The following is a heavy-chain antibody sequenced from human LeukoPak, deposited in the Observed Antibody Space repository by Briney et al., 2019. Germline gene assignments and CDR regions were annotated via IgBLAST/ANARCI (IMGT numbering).Heavy chain of an antibody. J-gene: IGHJ4*02. CDR3: AGFGAGSYY. Sequence: SETLSLTCTVSGGSISSSHCSWIRQPAGKGLEWIGRIYTTGSTDSTDFNPSLKSRVTMSVDTSKNQFSLKLGSVTAADTAVYYCAGFGAGSYYWGQGTLVTVSS. V-gene: IGHV4-4*07. CDR1: GGSISSSH. CDR2: IYTTGSTDST. D-gene: IGHD3-10*01.